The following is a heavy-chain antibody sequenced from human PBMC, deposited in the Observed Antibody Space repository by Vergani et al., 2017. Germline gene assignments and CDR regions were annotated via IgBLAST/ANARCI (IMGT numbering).Heavy chain of an antibody. CDR1: GFTFDDYA. V-gene: IGHV3-9*01. J-gene: IGHJ2*01. CDR3: VKDRAASGNYWYFDL. D-gene: IGHD3-10*01. CDR2: INWNSDSI. Sequence: EVQLVESGGGLVQPGRSLRLSCAASGFTFDDYAMHWVRQAPGKGLEWVSGINWNSDSIAYAASVKGRFTISRDNAKNSLYLQMNSLRAEDTALYYCVKDRAASGNYWYFDLWGRGTLGTGSS.